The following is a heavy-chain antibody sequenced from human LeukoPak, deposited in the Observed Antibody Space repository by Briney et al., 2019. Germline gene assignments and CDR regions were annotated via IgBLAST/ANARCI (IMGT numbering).Heavy chain of an antibody. V-gene: IGHV3-7*01. CDR1: GFTFSSYW. J-gene: IGHJ4*02. D-gene: IGHD3-9*01. Sequence: PGGSLRLSCAASGFTFSSYWMSWVRQAPGKGLEWVANKKQDGSEKYYVDSVKGRFTISRDNAKNSLYLQMNSLRAEDTAVYYCARDRSYYDILTGYRVGYFDYWGQGTLVTVSS. CDR2: KKQDGSEK. CDR3: ARDRSYYDILTGYRVGYFDY.